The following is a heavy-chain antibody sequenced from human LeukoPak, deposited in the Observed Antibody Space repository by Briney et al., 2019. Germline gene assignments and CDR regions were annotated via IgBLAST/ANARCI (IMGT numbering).Heavy chain of an antibody. CDR3: ARRERLGYSYGRGALDI. Sequence: GGSLRLSCVASGILVSSNYMSWVRQAPGKGLEWVSFIDSTGSTYYADSVKGRFTISRDNSRNTLYLQMNSLRVEDTAVYYCARRERLGYSYGRGALDIWGQGTMVTVSS. D-gene: IGHD5-18*01. J-gene: IGHJ3*02. V-gene: IGHV3-66*01. CDR2: IDSTGST. CDR1: GILVSSNY.